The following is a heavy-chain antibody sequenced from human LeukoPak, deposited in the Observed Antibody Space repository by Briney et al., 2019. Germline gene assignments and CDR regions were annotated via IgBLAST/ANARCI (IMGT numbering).Heavy chain of an antibody. J-gene: IGHJ4*02. V-gene: IGHV3-9*01. Sequence: GRSLRLSCAASGFTFDDYAVHWVRQAPGKGLEWVSGISWNSGSIGYADSVKGRFTISRDNAKNSLYLQMNSLRAEDTALYYCAKGTYYYDSSGYYYEDYWGQGTLVTVSS. CDR2: ISWNSGSI. CDR3: AKGTYYYDSSGYYYEDY. D-gene: IGHD3-22*01. CDR1: GFTFDDYA.